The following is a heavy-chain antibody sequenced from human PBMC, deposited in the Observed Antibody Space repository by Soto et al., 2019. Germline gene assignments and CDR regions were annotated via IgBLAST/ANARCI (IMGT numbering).Heavy chain of an antibody. D-gene: IGHD2-15*01. CDR1: GGTFSSYT. V-gene: IGHV1-69*02. CDR2: IIPILGIA. J-gene: IGHJ6*03. Sequence: QVQLVQSGAEVKKPGSSVKVSCKASGGTFSSYTISWVRQAPGQGLEWMGRIIPILGIANYAQKFQGRGTITADKSTSTAYMELSSLRSEDTAVYYCAIHWSGGSCYGFDYYYYMDVWGKGTTVTVSS. CDR3: AIHWSGGSCYGFDYYYYMDV.